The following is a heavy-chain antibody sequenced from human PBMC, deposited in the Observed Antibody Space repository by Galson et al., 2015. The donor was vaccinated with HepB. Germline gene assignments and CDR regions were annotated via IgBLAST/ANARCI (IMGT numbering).Heavy chain of an antibody. CDR1: GSTVSSNY. CDR2: IYSGGST. J-gene: IGHJ3*02. V-gene: IGHV3-66*01. CDR3: ARDRYYGSGSDDAFDI. D-gene: IGHD3-10*01. Sequence: SLRLSCAASGSTVSSNYMSWVRQAPGKGLEWVSVIYSGGSTYYADSVKGRFTISRDNSKNTLYLQMNSLRAEDTAVYYCARDRYYGSGSDDAFDIWGQGTMVTVSS.